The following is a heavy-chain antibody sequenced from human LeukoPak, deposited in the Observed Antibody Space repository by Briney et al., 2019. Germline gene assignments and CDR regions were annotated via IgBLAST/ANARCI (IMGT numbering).Heavy chain of an antibody. CDR3: ARRSDYGGNGNYFDY. J-gene: IGHJ4*02. CDR1: GFTFSIFG. V-gene: IGHV3-23*01. CDR2: ISGRDSNT. Sequence: GGSLRLSCAASGFTFSIFGMSWVRQAPGYGLEWVSTISGRDSNTYYADSVEGRFIISRDNSRNTLYLQMNSLRAEDTAVYYCARRSDYGGNGNYFDYWGQGTPVTVSS. D-gene: IGHD4-23*01.